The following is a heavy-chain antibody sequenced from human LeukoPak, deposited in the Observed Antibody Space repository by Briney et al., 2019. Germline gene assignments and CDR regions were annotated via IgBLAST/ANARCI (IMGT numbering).Heavy chain of an antibody. Sequence: PGGSLRLSCAASGLTFSSYAMHWVRQAPGKGLEYVSAISSNGGSTYYANSVKGRFTISRDNAKNSLYLQMNSLRAEDTAVYYCVTRWNYGPHDPFDLWGQGTMVTVSS. CDR2: ISSNGGST. J-gene: IGHJ3*01. CDR3: VTRWNYGPHDPFDL. V-gene: IGHV3-64*01. CDR1: GLTFSSYA. D-gene: IGHD1-7*01.